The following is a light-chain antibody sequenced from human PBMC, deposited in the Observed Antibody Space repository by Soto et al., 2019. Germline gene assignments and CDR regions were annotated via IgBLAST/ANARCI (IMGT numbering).Light chain of an antibody. V-gene: IGKV3-15*01. CDR3: QQYSSSPSIT. Sequence: VVMTQSPATLSVSPGERAALSCRASQSVSSNLAWYQQKPGQAPRLLIYGASTRDTGIPARFSGSGSGTEFTLTISRLEPEDFAVYYCQQYSSSPSITFGQGTRLEIK. J-gene: IGKJ5*01. CDR1: QSVSSN. CDR2: GAS.